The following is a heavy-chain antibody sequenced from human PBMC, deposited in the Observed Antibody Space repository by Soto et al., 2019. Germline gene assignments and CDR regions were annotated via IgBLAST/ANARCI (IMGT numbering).Heavy chain of an antibody. CDR2: INPSGGST. CDR1: GYTFTSYY. CDR3: ARDGYSSSPRLNWFDP. J-gene: IGHJ5*02. D-gene: IGHD6-13*01. V-gene: IGHV1-46*03. Sequence: ASVKVSCKASGYTFTSYYMHWVRQAPGQGLEWMGIINPSGGSTSYAQKFQGRVTMTRDTSTSTVYMELSSLRSEDTAVYYCARDGYSSSPRLNWFDPWGQGTLVTVSS.